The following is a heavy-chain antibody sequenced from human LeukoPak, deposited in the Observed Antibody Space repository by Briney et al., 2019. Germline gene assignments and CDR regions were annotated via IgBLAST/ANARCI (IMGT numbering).Heavy chain of an antibody. CDR3: ARDFNWGADY. CDR1: GFTFTDHF. V-gene: IGHV1-2*02. J-gene: IGHJ4*02. D-gene: IGHD7-27*01. Sequence: ASVKVSCKASGFTFTDHFMHWVRQAPGQGLEWMGWINGNSGATFYAQKFQDRVTVTRDTSVSTMYMELNRLTPDDTAVYFCARDFNWGADYWGQGTLVAVSS. CDR2: INGNSGAT.